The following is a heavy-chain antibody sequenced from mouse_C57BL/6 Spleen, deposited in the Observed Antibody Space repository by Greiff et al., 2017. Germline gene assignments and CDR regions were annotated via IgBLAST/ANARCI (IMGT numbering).Heavy chain of an antibody. CDR1: GYSITSGYD. CDR3: AREGDYAMDY. CDR2: ISYSGST. V-gene: IGHV3-1*01. J-gene: IGHJ4*01. Sequence: EVQLVESGPGMVKPSQSLSLTCTVTGYSITSGYDWHWIRHFPGNKLEWMGYISYSGSTNNNPSLKSRISITHDTSKNHFFLKLNSVTTEDTATYYCAREGDYAMDYWGQGTSVTVSS.